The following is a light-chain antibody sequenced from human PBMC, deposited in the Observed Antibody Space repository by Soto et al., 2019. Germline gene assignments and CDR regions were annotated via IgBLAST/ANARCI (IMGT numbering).Light chain of an antibody. CDR3: QEYSKWPLFT. J-gene: IGKJ3*01. CDR1: QSVSTN. V-gene: IGKV3-15*01. CDR2: AAS. Sequence: EIVVTQSPGILSVSPGDRATLSCRASQSVSTNLAWYQQKPGQAPTLLIYAASTRATGIPARFTGSGSGTDFSLTISSLQSEDFAVYYCQEYSKWPLFTFGHGTRVDIK.